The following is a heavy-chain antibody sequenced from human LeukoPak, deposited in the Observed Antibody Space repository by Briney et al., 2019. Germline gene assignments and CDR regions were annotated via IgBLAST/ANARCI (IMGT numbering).Heavy chain of an antibody. J-gene: IGHJ4*02. V-gene: IGHV1-69*05. CDR1: GGTFSSYA. CDR2: IIPIFGTA. D-gene: IGHD3-22*01. CDR3: ASDPVYYDSSVLY. Sequence: GASVKVSCKASGGTFSSYAISWVRQAPGQGLEWMGGIIPIFGTANYAQKFQGRVTITTDESTSTAYMELSSLRSEDTAVYYCASDPVYYDSSVLYWGQGTLVTVSS.